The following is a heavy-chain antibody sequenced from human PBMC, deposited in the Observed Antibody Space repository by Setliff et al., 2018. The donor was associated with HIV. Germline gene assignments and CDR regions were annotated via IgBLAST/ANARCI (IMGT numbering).Heavy chain of an antibody. CDR3: ARAPYSNIMYYFDC. CDR2: ISTYNGHT. D-gene: IGHD6-13*01. V-gene: IGHV1-18*01. CDR1: GFTFTSYG. J-gene: IGHJ4*02. Sequence: ASVKVSCKTSGFTFTSYGITWVRQAPGQGLEWMGWISTYNGHTNYAQKLQGRITMTTDTSLTTAYMELSRLRSDDTAVYYCARAPYSNIMYYFDCWGQGTLVTVSS.